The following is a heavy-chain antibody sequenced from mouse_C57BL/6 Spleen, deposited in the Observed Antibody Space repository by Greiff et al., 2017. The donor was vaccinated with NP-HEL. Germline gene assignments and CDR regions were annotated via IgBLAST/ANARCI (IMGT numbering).Heavy chain of an antibody. Sequence: VQLQQPGAELVRPGSSVKLSCKASGYTFTSYWMDWVKQRPGQGLEWIGNIYPSDSETHYNQKFKDKATLTVDKSSSTAYMQLSSLTSEDSAVYYCARWAITTDGYFDVWGTGTTVTVSS. CDR3: ARWAITTDGYFDV. D-gene: IGHD1-1*01. CDR1: GYTFTSYW. CDR2: IYPSDSET. J-gene: IGHJ1*03. V-gene: IGHV1-61*01.